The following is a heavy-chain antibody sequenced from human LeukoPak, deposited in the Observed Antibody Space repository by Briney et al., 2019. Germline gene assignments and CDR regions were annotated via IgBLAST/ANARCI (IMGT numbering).Heavy chain of an antibody. CDR2: IYTSGST. CDR1: GGSISSYY. CDR3: ARDMGYDSSGYYPRIRFDP. D-gene: IGHD3-22*01. J-gene: IGHJ5*02. Sequence: PSETLSLTCTVSGGSISSYYWSWIRQPAGKGLEWIGRIYTSGSTNYNPSLKSRVTMSVDTSKNQFSLKLSSVTAADTAVYYCARDMGYDSSGYYPRIRFDPWGQGTLVTVSS. V-gene: IGHV4-4*07.